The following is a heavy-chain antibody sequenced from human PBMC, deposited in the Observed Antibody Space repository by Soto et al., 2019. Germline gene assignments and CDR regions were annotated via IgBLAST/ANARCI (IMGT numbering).Heavy chain of an antibody. CDR3: ARSSDYITRWFDP. J-gene: IGHJ5*02. Sequence: SETLSLTCTVSGGSISSYYWSWIRQPPGKGLEWIGYIYYSGSTNYNPSLKSRVTISVDTSKNQFSPKLSSVTAADTAVYYCARSSDYITRWFDPSGQGTLVTVSS. D-gene: IGHD4-17*01. CDR2: IYYSGST. V-gene: IGHV4-59*01. CDR1: GGSISSYY.